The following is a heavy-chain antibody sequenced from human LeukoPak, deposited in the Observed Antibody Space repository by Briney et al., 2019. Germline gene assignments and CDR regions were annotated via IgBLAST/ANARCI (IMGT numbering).Heavy chain of an antibody. CDR1: RLTLRSYG. J-gene: IGHJ4*02. V-gene: IGHV3-33*01. CDR2: IWYDGSNK. Sequence: PGGSLRLSRAASRLTLRSYGMHWVRQAPGKGLAWVAVIWYDGSNKHYAHSVKGRFTISRDNSKTSLYLQMNSLRAEDTAVYYGAREYGPGSNDYLDYWGQGTLVTVSS. CDR3: AREYGPGSNDYLDY. D-gene: IGHD3-10*01.